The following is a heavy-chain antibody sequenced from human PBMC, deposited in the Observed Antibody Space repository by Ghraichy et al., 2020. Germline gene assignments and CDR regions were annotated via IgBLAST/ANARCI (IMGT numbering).Heavy chain of an antibody. D-gene: IGHD4-17*01. CDR2: ISSSSSTI. V-gene: IGHV3-48*02. CDR3: ARDWDYGDYEGLDY. Sequence: GGSLRLSCAASGFTFSSYSMNWVRQAPGKGLEWVSYISSSSSTIYYADSVKGRFTISRDNAKNSLYLQMNSLRDEDTAVYYCARDWDYGDYEGLDYWGQGTLVTVSS. CDR1: GFTFSSYS. J-gene: IGHJ4*02.